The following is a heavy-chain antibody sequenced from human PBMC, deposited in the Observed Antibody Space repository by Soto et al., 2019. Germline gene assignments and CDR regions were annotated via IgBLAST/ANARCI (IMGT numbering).Heavy chain of an antibody. CDR3: VRGYYDTNFDL. D-gene: IGHD3-22*01. V-gene: IGHV3-74*01. CDR2: INSDGSTR. CDR1: GFTFSRYW. J-gene: IGHJ2*01. Sequence: GGSLRLSCAASGFTFSRYWMHWVRQTPGKGPVWVSRINSDGSTRTDADSVKGRVTISRDNAKDTLYLQMNSLRAGDTAIYYCVRGYYDTNFDLWGRGTLVTVSS.